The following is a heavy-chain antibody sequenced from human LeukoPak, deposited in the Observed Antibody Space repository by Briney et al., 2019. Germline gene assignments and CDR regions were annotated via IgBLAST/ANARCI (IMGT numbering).Heavy chain of an antibody. V-gene: IGHV1-69*01. CDR3: AREIVGATTSASFDP. Sequence: ASVKVSCKASGGTFSSYAISWVRQAPGQGLGWMGGIIPIFGTANYAQKFQGRVTITADESTSTAYMELSSLRSEDTAVYYCAREIVGATTSASFDPWGQGTLVTVSS. J-gene: IGHJ5*02. D-gene: IGHD1-26*01. CDR2: IIPIFGTA. CDR1: GGTFSSYA.